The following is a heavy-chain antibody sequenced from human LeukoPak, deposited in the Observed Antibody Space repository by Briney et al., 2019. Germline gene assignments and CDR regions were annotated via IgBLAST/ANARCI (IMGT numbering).Heavy chain of an antibody. CDR2: IITIFDTA. D-gene: IGHD3-10*01. Sequence: SVKVSCKVSGGTFSSYAISWVRQAPGQGLEWMGGIITIFDTASYAEKFQGRVTITADESTSTDYMELNSLRSEDTAVYYCARVRFGESPDWSFDLWGRGTLVTVSS. CDR1: GGTFSSYA. CDR3: ARVRFGESPDWSFDL. V-gene: IGHV1-69*13. J-gene: IGHJ2*01.